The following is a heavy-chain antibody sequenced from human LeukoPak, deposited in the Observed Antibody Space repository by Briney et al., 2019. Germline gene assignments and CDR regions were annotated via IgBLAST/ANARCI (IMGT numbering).Heavy chain of an antibody. CDR3: AGGSTLDRGLIYY. D-gene: IGHD3-10*01. V-gene: IGHV3-74*01. CDR2: ISGDESST. CDR1: GFTFSSYW. J-gene: IGHJ4*02. Sequence: GGSLRLSCAASGFTFSSYWMHWVRQAPGKGLAWVSRISGDESSTSYADSVKGRFTISRDNAKNTLFLQMNSLRAEDTAVYYCAGGSTLDRGLIYYWGQGTLVTVSS.